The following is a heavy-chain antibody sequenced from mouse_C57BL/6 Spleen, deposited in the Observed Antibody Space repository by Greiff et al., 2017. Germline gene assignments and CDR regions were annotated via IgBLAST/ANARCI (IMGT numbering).Heavy chain of an antibody. Sequence: VQLKESGTVLARPGASVKMSCKTSGYTFTSYWMHWVKQRPGQGLEWIGAIYPGNSNTSYNQKFKGKAKLTAVTSASTAYMELSSLTNEDSAVYYCTSPITTVVYYYAMDYWGQGTSVTVSS. CDR3: TSPITTVVYYYAMDY. CDR2: IYPGNSNT. J-gene: IGHJ4*01. CDR1: GYTFTSYW. V-gene: IGHV1-5*01. D-gene: IGHD1-1*01.